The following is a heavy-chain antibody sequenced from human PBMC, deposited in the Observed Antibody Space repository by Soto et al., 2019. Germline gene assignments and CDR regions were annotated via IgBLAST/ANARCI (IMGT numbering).Heavy chain of an antibody. V-gene: IGHV3-48*04. Sequence: GGSLRLSCAASGFTFSSYSMNWVRQAPGKGLEWVSYISSSSSTIYYADSVKGRFTISRDNAKNSLYLQMNSLRAEDTAVYYCARDLRPLRGVTYYYYYYGMDVWGQGTTVTVSS. CDR3: ARDLRPLRGVTYYYYYYGMDV. J-gene: IGHJ6*02. D-gene: IGHD3-10*01. CDR2: ISSSSSTI. CDR1: GFTFSSYS.